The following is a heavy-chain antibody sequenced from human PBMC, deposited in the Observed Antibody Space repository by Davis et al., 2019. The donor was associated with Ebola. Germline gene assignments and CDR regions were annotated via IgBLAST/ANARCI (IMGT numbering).Heavy chain of an antibody. CDR1: GFTFSNYA. CDR3: TRGGADDPLDV. V-gene: IGHV3-23*01. Sequence: GESLKISCAASGFTFSNYAMSWVRQVPGKGLEWVSAISGSGRNTYYADSVKGRFTISRDNSKNTVSLQMNSLRVEDTAVYYCTRGGADDPLDVWGRGTMVTVSS. CDR2: ISGSGRNT. J-gene: IGHJ3*01. D-gene: IGHD4/OR15-4a*01.